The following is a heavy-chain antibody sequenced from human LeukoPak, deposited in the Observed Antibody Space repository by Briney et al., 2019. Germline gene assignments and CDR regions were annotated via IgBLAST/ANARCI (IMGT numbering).Heavy chain of an antibody. CDR2: INPNSGGT. Sequence: ASVKVSCKASGYTFTGYYMHWVRQAPGQGLEWMGRINPNSGGTNYAQEFQGRVTMTRDTSISTAYMELSRLRSDDTAVYYCATSVGATPTFDYWGQGTLVTVSS. CDR3: ATSVGATPTFDY. CDR1: GYTFTGYY. V-gene: IGHV1-2*06. D-gene: IGHD1-26*01. J-gene: IGHJ4*02.